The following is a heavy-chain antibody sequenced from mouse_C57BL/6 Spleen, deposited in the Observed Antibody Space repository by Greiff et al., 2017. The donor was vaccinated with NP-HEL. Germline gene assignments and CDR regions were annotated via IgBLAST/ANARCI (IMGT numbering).Heavy chain of an antibody. D-gene: IGHD1-1*01. V-gene: IGHV5-17*01. CDR2: ISSGSSTI. J-gene: IGHJ2*01. CDR1: GFTFSDYG. CDR3: ARDSTVVAYYFDY. Sequence: EVHLVESGGGLVKPGGSQKLSCAASGFTFSDYGMHWVRQAPEKGLEWVAYISSGSSTIYYADTVKGRFTISRYNAKNTLFLQMTSLRSEDTAMYYCARDSTVVAYYFDYWGQGTTLTVSS.